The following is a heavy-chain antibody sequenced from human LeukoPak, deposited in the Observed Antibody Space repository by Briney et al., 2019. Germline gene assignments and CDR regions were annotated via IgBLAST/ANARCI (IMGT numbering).Heavy chain of an antibody. V-gene: IGHV3-23*01. CDR3: AKCDGGDSRSGFQH. Sequence: PGGSPRLSCAASGFTFSNYAMSWVRQAPGKGLECISTIDVSGAGTYYADSVKGRFTISRDNSKNTLYLQMNSPRDDDTAVYYCAKCDGGDSRSGFQHWGQGTLVTVSS. CDR2: IDVSGAGT. D-gene: IGHD4-23*01. J-gene: IGHJ1*01. CDR1: GFTFSNYA.